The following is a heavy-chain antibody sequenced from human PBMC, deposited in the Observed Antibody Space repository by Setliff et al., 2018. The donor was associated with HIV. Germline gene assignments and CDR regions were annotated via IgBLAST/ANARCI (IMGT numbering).Heavy chain of an antibody. D-gene: IGHD2-2*01. CDR2: IYYSGRT. V-gene: IGHV4-39*01. J-gene: IGHJ5*02. CDR1: GDSISNPNYY. Sequence: SETLSLTCSVSGDSISNPNYYWGWIRQPPGKGLEWIGIIYYSGRTYYNPSLKSRVTISVDTSKNQFSLRLTSVTAADTAVYYCARHVPNANWLDPLGQGTLVTVSS. CDR3: ARHVPNANWLDP.